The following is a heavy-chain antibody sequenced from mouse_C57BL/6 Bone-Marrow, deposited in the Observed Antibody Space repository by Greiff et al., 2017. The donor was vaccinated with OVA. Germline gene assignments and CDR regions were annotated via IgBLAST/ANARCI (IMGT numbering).Heavy chain of an antibody. Sequence: VQLQQSGPELVKPGASVKISCKASGYAFSSSWMNWVKQRPGKGLEWIGRIYPGDGDTNYNGKFKGKATLTADKSSSPAYMQLSSLTSEDSAVYFCARGDYYGSSLYAMDYWGQGTSVTVSS. D-gene: IGHD1-1*01. J-gene: IGHJ4*01. CDR3: ARGDYYGSSLYAMDY. CDR2: IYPGDGDT. V-gene: IGHV1-82*01. CDR1: GYAFSSSW.